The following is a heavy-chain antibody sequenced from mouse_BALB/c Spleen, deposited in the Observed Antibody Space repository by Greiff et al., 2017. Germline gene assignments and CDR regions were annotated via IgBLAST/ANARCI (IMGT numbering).Heavy chain of an antibody. Sequence: QVQLKQSGPQLVRPGASVKISCKASGYSFTSYWMHWVKQRPGQGLEWIGMIDPSDSETRLNQKFKDKATLTVDKSSSTAYMQLSSPTSEDSAVYYCARSYGNYVGAMDYWGQGTSVTVSS. V-gene: IGHV1S126*01. D-gene: IGHD2-10*02. CDR2: IDPSDSET. CDR3: ARSYGNYVGAMDY. J-gene: IGHJ4*01. CDR1: GYSFTSYW.